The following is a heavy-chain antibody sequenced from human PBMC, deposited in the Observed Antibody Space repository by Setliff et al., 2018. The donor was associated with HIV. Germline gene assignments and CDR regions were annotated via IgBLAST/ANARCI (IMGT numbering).Heavy chain of an antibody. CDR2: ISTSGNRI. D-gene: IGHD3-16*01. CDR1: GFTFSSYE. CDR3: ARDGLREFDY. J-gene: IGHJ4*02. Sequence: PGGSLRLSCAASGFTFSSYEMNWVRQAPGKGLEWVSYISTSGNRIHYADSVKGRFTISRDNAKNTLYLQMNSLRAEDTAVYYCARDGLREFDYWGQGILVTVSS. V-gene: IGHV3-48*03.